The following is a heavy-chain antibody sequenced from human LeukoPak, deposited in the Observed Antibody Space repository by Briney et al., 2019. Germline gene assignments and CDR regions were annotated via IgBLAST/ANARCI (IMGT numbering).Heavy chain of an antibody. V-gene: IGHV3-48*03. CDR3: ARDQPHSHRRYFDWLSPLPSMDV. CDR2: ISSSGSTI. J-gene: IGHJ6*03. D-gene: IGHD3-9*01. CDR1: GFTFSSYE. Sequence: PGGSLRLSCAASGFTFSSYEMNWVRQAPGKGLEWVSYISSSGSTIYYADSVKGRFTISRDNAKNSLYLQMNSLRVDDTAVYYCARDQPHSHRRYFDWLSPLPSMDVWGKGTTVTVSS.